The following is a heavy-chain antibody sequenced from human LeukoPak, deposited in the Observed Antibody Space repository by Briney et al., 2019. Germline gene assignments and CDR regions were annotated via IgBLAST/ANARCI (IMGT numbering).Heavy chain of an antibody. CDR3: ARGRDYYGSGSYYSYGMDV. CDR1: GLTFSSYS. Sequence: PGGSLRLSCAASGLTFSSYSMNWVRQAPGKGLEWVSSISSSSSYIYYADSVKGRFTISRDNAKNSLYLQMNSLRAEDTAVYYCARGRDYYGSGSYYSYGMDVWGQGTTVTVSS. V-gene: IGHV3-21*01. J-gene: IGHJ6*02. D-gene: IGHD3-10*01. CDR2: ISSSSSYI.